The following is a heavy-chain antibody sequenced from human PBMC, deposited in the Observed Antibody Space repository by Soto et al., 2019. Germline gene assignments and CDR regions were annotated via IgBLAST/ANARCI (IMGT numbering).Heavy chain of an antibody. Sequence: PGEALKISCKGSGYSFTSYWIGWVRQMPGKGLELMGIIYPGDSDTRYSPSFQGQVTIAADKSISTAYLQWSSLKASDTAMYYCARQEYEYSSSHIYGMDXWGQGTTVTVS. CDR3: ARQEYEYSSSHIYGMDX. CDR2: IYPGDSDT. D-gene: IGHD6-6*01. J-gene: IGHJ6*02. CDR1: GYSFTSYW. V-gene: IGHV5-51*01.